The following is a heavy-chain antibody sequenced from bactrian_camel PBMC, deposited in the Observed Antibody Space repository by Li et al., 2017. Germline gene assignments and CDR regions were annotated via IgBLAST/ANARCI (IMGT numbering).Heavy chain of an antibody. CDR1: GYTVSRLC. V-gene: IGHV3S53*01. J-gene: IGHJ6*01. CDR3: ALAVPCMGWSMPAPKASDFGY. CDR2: ISVVGTT. Sequence: HVQLVESGGGSVQAGGSLRLSCAASGYTVSRLCMGWFRQAPGKEREFVARISVVGTTDTADSVKGRFTISQNNAKDTVYLQMESLKFEDTAVYYCALAVPCMGWSMPAPKASDFGYWGQGTQVTVS. D-gene: IGHD6*01.